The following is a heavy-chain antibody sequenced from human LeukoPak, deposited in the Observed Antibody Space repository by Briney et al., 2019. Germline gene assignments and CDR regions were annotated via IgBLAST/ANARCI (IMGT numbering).Heavy chain of an antibody. D-gene: IGHD1-26*01. J-gene: IGHJ4*02. Sequence: XXPXXGXXXXXATSTSGGSAYYADSVKGRFTISRDNSKNTLYLQMDSLRADDTAVYYCARYSGSYYYPPAWDLWGQGTLVTVSS. CDR3: ARYSGSYYYPPAWDL. CDR2: TSTSGGSA. V-gene: IGHV3-23*01.